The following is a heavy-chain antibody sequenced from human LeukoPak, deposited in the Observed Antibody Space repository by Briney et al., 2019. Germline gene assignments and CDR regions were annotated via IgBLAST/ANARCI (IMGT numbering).Heavy chain of an antibody. CDR1: GFTFSKYP. CDR2: IGASDAGT. Sequence: PGGSLRLSCAASGFTFSKYPMSWVRQAPGKGLEWVSSIGASDAGTYYADSVKGRFIISRDNSKNTLYLQMNSLRAEDTAVYCCAKRSPYYFDYWGQGTLVTVSS. V-gene: IGHV3-23*01. CDR3: AKRSPYYFDY. J-gene: IGHJ4*02.